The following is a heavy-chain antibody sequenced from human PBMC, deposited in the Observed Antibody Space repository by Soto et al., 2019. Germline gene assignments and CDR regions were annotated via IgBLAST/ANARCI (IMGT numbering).Heavy chain of an antibody. CDR2: IYHSGST. CDR1: GGSISSGGYS. D-gene: IGHD6-6*01. Sequence: PSETLSLTCAVSGGSISSGGYSWSWIRQPPGKGLEWIGYIYHSGSTYYNPSLKSRVTISVDRSKNQFSLKLSSVTAAGTAVYYCAMAYSSSYYYYGMDVWGQGTTVTVSS. J-gene: IGHJ6*02. CDR3: AMAYSSSYYYYGMDV. V-gene: IGHV4-30-2*01.